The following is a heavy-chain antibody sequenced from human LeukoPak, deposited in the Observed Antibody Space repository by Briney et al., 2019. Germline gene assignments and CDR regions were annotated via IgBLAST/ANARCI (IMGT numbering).Heavy chain of an antibody. CDR2: IYYSGST. CDR3: ARHPSNWNYLVFDY. V-gene: IGHV4-59*04. D-gene: IGHD1-7*01. J-gene: IGHJ4*02. CDR1: GGSISSYY. Sequence: SETLSLTCTVSGGSISSYYWSWIRQPPGKGLEWIGYIYYSGSTYYNPSLKSRVTISVDTSKNQFSLKLSSVTAADTAVYYCARHPSNWNYLVFDYWGQGTLVTVSS.